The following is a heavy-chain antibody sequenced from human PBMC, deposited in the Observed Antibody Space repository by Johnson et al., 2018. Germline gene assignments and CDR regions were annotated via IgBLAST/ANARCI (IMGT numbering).Heavy chain of an antibody. CDR1: GGSISSYY. CDR3: ARGRGGYDLAPAFDI. CDR2: IYYSGST. Sequence: QVQLQESGPGLVKPSETLSLTCTVSGGSISSYYWSWIRQPPGKGLEWIGYIYYSGSTNYNPSPKSRVPISVDTSKNQFSLKLSSVTAADTAVYYCARGRGGYDLAPAFDIWGQGTMVTVSS. D-gene: IGHD5-12*01. J-gene: IGHJ3*02. V-gene: IGHV4-59*01.